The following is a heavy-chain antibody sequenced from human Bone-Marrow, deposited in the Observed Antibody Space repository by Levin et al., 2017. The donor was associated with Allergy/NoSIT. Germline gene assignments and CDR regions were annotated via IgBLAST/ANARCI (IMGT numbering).Heavy chain of an antibody. V-gene: IGHV3-30*02. J-gene: IGHJ4*02. CDR3: STWGFKLGVDY. CDR1: GFSFSRYA. Sequence: GGSLRLSCAASGFSFSRYAMNWVRRAPGKGLEWVANTLYDGSRSWYGDSLRGRCTISRDNSKNTLYLQMSDLRPEDTAVYYCSTWGFKLGVDYWGRGIMVTVSS. CDR2: TLYDGSRS. D-gene: IGHD3-16*01.